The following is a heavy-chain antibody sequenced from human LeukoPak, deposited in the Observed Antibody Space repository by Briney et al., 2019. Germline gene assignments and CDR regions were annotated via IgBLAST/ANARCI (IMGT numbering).Heavy chain of an antibody. Sequence: SQTLSLTCAISGDSVSSNSAAWNWIRQSPSRGLEWLGRTYYRSKWYNDYAVSVKSRITINPDTSKNQFSLQLNSVTPEDTAVYYCARELIAAAGSFGVLDWYFDLWGRGTLVTVSS. D-gene: IGHD6-13*01. CDR2: TYYRSKWYN. CDR3: ARELIAAAGSFGVLDWYFDL. V-gene: IGHV6-1*01. J-gene: IGHJ2*01. CDR1: GDSVSSNSAA.